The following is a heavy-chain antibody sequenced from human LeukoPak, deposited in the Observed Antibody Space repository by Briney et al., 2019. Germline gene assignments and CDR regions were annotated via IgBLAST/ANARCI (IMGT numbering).Heavy chain of an antibody. CDR1: GGSFSGYS. J-gene: IGHJ4*02. CDR3: ARGVDYYGV. CDR2: INHSGGT. D-gene: IGHD3-10*01. Sequence: SETLSLTCAVYGGSFSGYSWNWIRQPPVKGLEWIGEINHSGGTNYNPSLKSRVTISVDTSKKQFSLKLSSVSAADTAVYYCARGVDYYGVWGQGTLVTVSS. V-gene: IGHV4-34*01.